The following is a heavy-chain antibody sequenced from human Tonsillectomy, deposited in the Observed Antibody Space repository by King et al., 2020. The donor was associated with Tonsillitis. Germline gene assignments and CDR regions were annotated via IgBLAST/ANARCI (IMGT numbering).Heavy chain of an antibody. Sequence: VQLVQSGGDLVKPGGSLRLSCAGSGFTFSNAWMNWVRQAPGKGLEWVGRVKSKANGGTTDYAAPVKGRFTISRDDSKNMAYLQMNSLETEETAVYYFVTGRGLDYWGQGTLVTVSS. CDR1: GFTFSNAW. CDR3: VTGRGLDY. V-gene: IGHV3-15*01. D-gene: IGHD3-10*01. J-gene: IGHJ4*02. CDR2: VKSKANGGTT.